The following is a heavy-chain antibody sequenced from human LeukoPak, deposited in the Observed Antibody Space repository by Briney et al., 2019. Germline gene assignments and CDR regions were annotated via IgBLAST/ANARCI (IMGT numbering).Heavy chain of an antibody. Sequence: RASVKVSCKASGGTFSSYAISWVRQAPGQGLEWMGWINPNSGGTNYAQKFQGRVTMTRDTSISTAYMELSSLRSEDTAVYYCATPAELVVVNAFDYWGQGTLVTVSS. CDR2: INPNSGGT. CDR1: GGTFSSYA. D-gene: IGHD3-22*01. CDR3: ATPAELVVVNAFDY. J-gene: IGHJ4*02. V-gene: IGHV1-2*02.